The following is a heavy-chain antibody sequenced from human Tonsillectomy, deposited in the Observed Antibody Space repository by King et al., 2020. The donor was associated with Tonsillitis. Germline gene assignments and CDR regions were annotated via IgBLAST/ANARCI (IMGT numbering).Heavy chain of an antibody. Sequence: VQLVESGGGVVQPGRSLRLSCAASGFTFSSYAMHWVRQAPGKGLEWVAVISYDGSNKYYVDSVKGRFTISRDNSKNTLYLQMNSLRAEDTAVYYCARDKSYYDSSGYYSDWGQGTMVTVSS. CDR2: ISYDGSNK. D-gene: IGHD3-22*01. V-gene: IGHV3-30-3*01. CDR3: ARDKSYYDSSGYYSD. J-gene: IGHJ3*01. CDR1: GFTFSSYA.